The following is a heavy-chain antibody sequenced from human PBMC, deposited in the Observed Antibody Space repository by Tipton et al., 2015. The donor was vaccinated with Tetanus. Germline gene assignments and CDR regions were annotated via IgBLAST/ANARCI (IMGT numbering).Heavy chain of an antibody. CDR2: INPDGRRT. V-gene: IGHV3-74*01. J-gene: IGHJ6*02. CDR3: ARRSFLNYGLVV. Sequence: SLRLSCAVSGFTSESHYMHWVRQTPDEGLVWISRINPDGRRTDYADSVKGRFTISRDHVKNTVYLHMNSLRAEDTAVYFCARRSFLNYGLVVWGQGTTVTVSS. D-gene: IGHD2/OR15-2a*01. CDR1: GFTSESHY.